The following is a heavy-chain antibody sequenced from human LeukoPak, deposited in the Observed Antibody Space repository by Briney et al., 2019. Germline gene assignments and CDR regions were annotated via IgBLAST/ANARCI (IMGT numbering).Heavy chain of an antibody. CDR3: ARLDDSSGYYYFDY. Sequence: GASVKVSCKASGYTFTSYVINWVRQATGQGLEWMGWMNPNSGNTGYAQKFQGRVTMTRNTSISTAYMELSSLRSEDTAVYYCARLDDSSGYYYFDYWGQGTLVTVSS. D-gene: IGHD3-22*01. CDR1: GYTFTSYV. V-gene: IGHV1-8*01. J-gene: IGHJ4*02. CDR2: MNPNSGNT.